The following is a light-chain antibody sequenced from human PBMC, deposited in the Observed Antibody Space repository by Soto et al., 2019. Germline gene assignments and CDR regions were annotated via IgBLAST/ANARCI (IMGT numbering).Light chain of an antibody. CDR3: SSNTASFTDV. Sequence: QSALTQPASVSGSPGQSITISCTGTSRDVGGYNYVSWYQHHPGKAPKLLIYEVTYRPSGVSTRFYGSKSGNTASLTISGLQTEDEADYYCSSNTASFTDVFGTGTQLTVL. J-gene: IGLJ1*01. CDR2: EVT. CDR1: SRDVGGYNY. V-gene: IGLV2-14*01.